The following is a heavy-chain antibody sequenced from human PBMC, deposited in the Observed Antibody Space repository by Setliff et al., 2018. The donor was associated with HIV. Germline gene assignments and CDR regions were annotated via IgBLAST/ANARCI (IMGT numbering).Heavy chain of an antibody. CDR1: GGSVSGHY. D-gene: IGHD3-22*01. CDR3: ASRVYYYDESRTLREEGFVP. V-gene: IGHV4-34*01. Sequence: PSETLSLTCTVYGGSVSGHYWGWFRQPPGKGLEWIGEITPSGDTNYIPSLKSRVTMSLDTSKNQFSLNLNSVTAADTAVYYCASRVYYYDESRTLREEGFVPWGQGTLVTVSS. J-gene: IGHJ5*02. CDR2: ITPSGDT.